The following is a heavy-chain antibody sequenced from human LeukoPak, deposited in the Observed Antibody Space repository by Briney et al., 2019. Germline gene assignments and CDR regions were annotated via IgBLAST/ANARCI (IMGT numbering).Heavy chain of an antibody. J-gene: IGHJ5*02. Sequence: PSETLSLTCTVSGGSISSYYWSWIRQSPGKGLECIGYIHYTGSTNYNPSLKSRVTISVETSKNQFSLKLKSVTAADTAVYYCARGQGATVPQVGKNWFDPWGQGTRVIVSS. CDR1: GGSISSYY. CDR3: ARGQGATVPQVGKNWFDP. CDR2: IHYTGST. D-gene: IGHD1-26*01. V-gene: IGHV4-59*12.